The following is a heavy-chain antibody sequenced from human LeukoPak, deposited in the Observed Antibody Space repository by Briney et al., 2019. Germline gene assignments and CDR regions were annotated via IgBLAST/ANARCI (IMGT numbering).Heavy chain of an antibody. CDR1: GFTFSSYG. Sequence: PGGSLRLSCAASGFTFSSYGMSWVRQAPGKGLEWVSAISGSGGSTYYADSVKGRFTISRDNSKNTLYLQINSLRAEDTAVYYCASTQRGDYFDYWGQGTLVTVSS. V-gene: IGHV3-23*01. CDR2: ISGSGGST. CDR3: ASTQRGDYFDY. D-gene: IGHD2-15*01. J-gene: IGHJ4*02.